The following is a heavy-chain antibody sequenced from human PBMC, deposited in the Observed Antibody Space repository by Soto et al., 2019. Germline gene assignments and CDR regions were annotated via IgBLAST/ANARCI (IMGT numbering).Heavy chain of an antibody. Sequence: SVKVSCKASGGTFSSYAISWVRQAPGQGLEWMGGVIPIFGTANYAQKFQGRVTITADESTSTAYMELSSLRSEDTAVYYCARGIGGTVTTSDYYYGMDVWGQGTTVTVSS. V-gene: IGHV1-69*13. CDR2: VIPIFGTA. J-gene: IGHJ6*02. CDR1: GGTFSSYA. CDR3: ARGIGGTVTTSDYYYGMDV. D-gene: IGHD4-4*01.